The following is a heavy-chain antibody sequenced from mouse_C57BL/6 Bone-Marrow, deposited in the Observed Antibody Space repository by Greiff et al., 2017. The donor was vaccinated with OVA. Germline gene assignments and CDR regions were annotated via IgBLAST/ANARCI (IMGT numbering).Heavy chain of an antibody. CDR2: INPSSGYT. CDR3: ARGAYGSSYGGY. V-gene: IGHV1-4*01. Sequence: QVQLQQSGAELARPGASVKMSCKASGYTFTSYTMHWVKQRHGQGLEWIGYINPSSGYTKYNQKFKDKATLTADKSSSTAYMQLSSLTSEDSAVYYCARGAYGSSYGGYWGQGTTLTVSS. CDR1: GYTFTSYT. J-gene: IGHJ2*01. D-gene: IGHD1-1*01.